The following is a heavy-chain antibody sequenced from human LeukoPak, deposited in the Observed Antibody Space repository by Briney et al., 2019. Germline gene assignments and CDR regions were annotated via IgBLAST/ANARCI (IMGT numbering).Heavy chain of an antibody. J-gene: IGHJ6*02. CDR3: AREDVGYCSGGSCYSFPYYYYGMDV. CDR2: IIPILGIA. CDR1: GGTFSSYA. D-gene: IGHD2-15*01. V-gene: IGHV1-69*04. Sequence: EASVKVSCKASGGTFSSYAISWVRQAPGQGLEWMGRIIPILGIANYAQKFQGRVTITADKSTSTAYMELSSLRSEDTAMYYCAREDVGYCSGGSCYSFPYYYYGMDVWGQGTTATVSS.